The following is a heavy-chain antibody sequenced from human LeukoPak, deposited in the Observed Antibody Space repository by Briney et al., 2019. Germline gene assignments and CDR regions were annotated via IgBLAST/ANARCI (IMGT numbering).Heavy chain of an antibody. Sequence: ASVKVSCKASGYTFTSYGIGWVRQAPGQGLESMGWISAYNGNTNYAQKLQGRVTMTTDTSTSTAYMELRSLRSDDTAVYYCAKPMVRGVPDAFDIWGQGTMVTVSS. CDR1: GYTFTSYG. V-gene: IGHV1-18*01. CDR3: AKPMVRGVPDAFDI. CDR2: ISAYNGNT. D-gene: IGHD3-10*01. J-gene: IGHJ3*02.